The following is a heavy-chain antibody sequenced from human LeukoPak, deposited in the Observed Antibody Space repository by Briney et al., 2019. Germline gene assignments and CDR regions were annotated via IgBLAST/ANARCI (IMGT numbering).Heavy chain of an antibody. J-gene: IGHJ5*02. D-gene: IGHD2-15*01. V-gene: IGHV4-30-4*08. CDR1: GGSISSGDYY. Sequence: PSETLSLTCTVSGGSISSGDYYWRWIRQPPGKGLEWIGYIYYSGSTYYNPSLKSRITISVDTSKNQFSLKLSSVTAADTAVYYCAGTRRYCSGGSCYNWFDPWGQGTLVTVSS. CDR3: AGTRRYCSGGSCYNWFDP. CDR2: IYYSGST.